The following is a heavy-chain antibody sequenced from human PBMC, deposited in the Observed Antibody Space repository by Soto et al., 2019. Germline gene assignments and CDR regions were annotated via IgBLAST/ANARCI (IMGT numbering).Heavy chain of an antibody. V-gene: IGHV1-69*01. CDR1: GGTFSSYA. D-gene: IGHD6-13*01. Sequence: QVQLVQSGAEVKKPGSSVNVSCKASGGTFSSYAISWVRQAPGQGLEWMGGIIPIFGTANYAQKFQGRVTITADESTSTAYMELSSLRSEDTAVYYCARVGAIAAAGTIQDWFDPWGQGTLVTVSS. CDR2: IIPIFGTA. CDR3: ARVGAIAAAGTIQDWFDP. J-gene: IGHJ5*02.